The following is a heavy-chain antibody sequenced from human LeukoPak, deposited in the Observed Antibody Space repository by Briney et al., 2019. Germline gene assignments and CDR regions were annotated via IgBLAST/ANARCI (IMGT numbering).Heavy chain of an antibody. CDR1: GFTFSSSW. D-gene: IGHD3-22*01. J-gene: IGHJ4*02. CDR3: ARGHYDSSGYYYPFDY. Sequence: GGSLRLSCVASGFTFSSSWMSWVRRAPGKGLEWVANIKQDGTEEYYVDSVRGRFGISKDNAKNSLYLQMNSLRAEDTAVYYCARGHYDSSGYYYPFDYWGQGTLVTVSS. V-gene: IGHV3-7*03. CDR2: IKQDGTEE.